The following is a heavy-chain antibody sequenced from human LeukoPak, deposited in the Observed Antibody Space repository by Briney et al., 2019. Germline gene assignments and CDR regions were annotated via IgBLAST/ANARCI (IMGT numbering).Heavy chain of an antibody. J-gene: IGHJ2*01. CDR3: EGVRSYYDSSAPSRNWYSDL. V-gene: IGHV4-59*01. Sequence: PSETLSLTCTVSGGSISSYYWSWIRQPPGKGLEWIGYIFYSGSTNSNPSLKSRVLISVDTSKTQISLNLSSVTATAPAVYYCEGVRSYYDSSAPSRNWYSDLWGRGTLVTVSS. CDR2: IFYSGST. D-gene: IGHD3-22*01. CDR1: GGSISSYY.